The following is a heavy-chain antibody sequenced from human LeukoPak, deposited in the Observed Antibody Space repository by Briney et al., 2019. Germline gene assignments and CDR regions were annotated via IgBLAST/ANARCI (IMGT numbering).Heavy chain of an antibody. CDR1: GYTFTNYG. CDR3: ARIYYDILTGYRRFDP. CDR2: MIHNSGNT. Sequence: ASVKVSCKASGYTFTNYGINLVRQATGQGLEWVGWMIHNSGNTGYAPTFQGRVTMTRNTSISPAYMELSSLRSEDTAVYYCARIYYDILTGYRRFDPSGPGTLVTVSS. V-gene: IGHV1-8*01. J-gene: IGHJ5*02. D-gene: IGHD3-9*01.